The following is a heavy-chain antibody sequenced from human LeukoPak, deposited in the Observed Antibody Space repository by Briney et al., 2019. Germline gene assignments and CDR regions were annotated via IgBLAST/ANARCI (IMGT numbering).Heavy chain of an antibody. Sequence: PGWSLRLSCVPSGLTFSGYAMSWVGQAPGKGLEWVSAVSGSVGSTYYAHSVKGRFTISRDHSKNTVYLQKNSLRPGDTAVYYCAKCSITIFGVVEDYYYYMDVWGKGTTVTVSS. CDR3: AKCSITIFGVVEDYYYYMDV. J-gene: IGHJ6*03. D-gene: IGHD3-3*01. CDR1: GLTFSGYA. CDR2: VSGSVGST. V-gene: IGHV3-23*01.